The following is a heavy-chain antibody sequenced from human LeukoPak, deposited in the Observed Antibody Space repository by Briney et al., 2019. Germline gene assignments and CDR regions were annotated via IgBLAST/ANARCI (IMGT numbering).Heavy chain of an antibody. J-gene: IGHJ4*02. CDR3: ARCSRMGIFDY. Sequence: SETLSLTCTVSDDSISNYYWSWIRQPPGGGLEWIGYIYSSGSNNSNPSLKSRVTISVDTSKNQFSLKLSSVTAADTAVYYCARCSRMGIFDYWGQGTLVTVSS. D-gene: IGHD3-16*01. V-gene: IGHV4-4*09. CDR1: DDSISNYY. CDR2: IYSSGSN.